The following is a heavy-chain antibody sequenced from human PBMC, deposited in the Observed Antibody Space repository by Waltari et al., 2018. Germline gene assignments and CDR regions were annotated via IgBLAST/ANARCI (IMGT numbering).Heavy chain of an antibody. CDR3: AIRGAHSSSWYWNYYYMDV. V-gene: IGHV4-34*01. CDR2: INHSGST. D-gene: IGHD6-13*01. J-gene: IGHJ6*03. Sequence: QVQLQQWGAGLLKPSETLSLTCAVYGGSFSGYYWSWLRPPPGKGLEWIGEINHSGSTNYNPSLKSRVTISVDTSKNQFSLKLSSVTAADTAVYYCAIRGAHSSSWYWNYYYMDVWGKGTTVTVSS. CDR1: GGSFSGYY.